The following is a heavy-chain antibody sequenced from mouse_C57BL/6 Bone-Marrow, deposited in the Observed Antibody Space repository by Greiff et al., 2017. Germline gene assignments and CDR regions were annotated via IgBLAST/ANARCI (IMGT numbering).Heavy chain of an antibody. CDR2: INPGSGGT. CDR3: AKLGPYYYAMDY. CDR1: GYAFTNYL. V-gene: IGHV1-54*01. Sequence: VQLQQSGAELVRPGTSVKVSCKASGYAFTNYLIEWVKQRPGQGLEWIGVINPGSGGTNYNEKFKGKATLTADKSSSTAYMQLSSLTSEDSAVYFCAKLGPYYYAMDYGGQGTAVTVSS. D-gene: IGHD4-1*01. J-gene: IGHJ4*01.